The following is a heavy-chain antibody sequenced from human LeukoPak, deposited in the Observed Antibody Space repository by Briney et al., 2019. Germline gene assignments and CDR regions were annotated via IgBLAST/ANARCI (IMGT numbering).Heavy chain of an antibody. CDR2: ISTTGST. CDR1: GGSISTHY. Sequence: SETLSLTCTVSGGSISTHYWSWIRQPAGKGLEWIGRISTTGSTNYNPSLKSRVTMSIDTSKNQFSLKLSSVTTADTAVYYCAREVEMATQFDYWGQGTLVTVSS. J-gene: IGHJ4*02. V-gene: IGHV4-4*07. D-gene: IGHD5-24*01. CDR3: AREVEMATQFDY.